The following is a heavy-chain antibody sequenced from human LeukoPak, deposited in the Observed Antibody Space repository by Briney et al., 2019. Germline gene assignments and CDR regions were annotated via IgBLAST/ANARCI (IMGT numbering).Heavy chain of an antibody. V-gene: IGHV3-20*04. CDR1: GFTFDDYA. CDR3: ARGSVQMWLRDTYYYMDV. J-gene: IGHJ6*03. CDR2: INWNGRIT. Sequence: GESLRLSCAASGFTFDDYAMNWVRQVPGRGLEWVSGINWNGRITEYADSVKDRFTISRQNTKNSLYLYMNNLGGEDTALYFCARGSVQMWLRDTYYYMDVWGKGTTVTVSS. D-gene: IGHD5-18*01.